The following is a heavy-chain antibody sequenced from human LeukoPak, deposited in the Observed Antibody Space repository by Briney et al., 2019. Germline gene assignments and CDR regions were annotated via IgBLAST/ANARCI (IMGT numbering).Heavy chain of an antibody. J-gene: IGHJ4*02. CDR1: GGSISSYY. V-gene: IGHV4-59*01. D-gene: IGHD1-14*01. CDR2: IYYSGST. Sequence: KPSETLSLTCTVSGGSISSYYWSWIRQPPGKGLEWIGYIYYSGSTNYNPSLKSRVTISVDTSKNQFSLKLSSVTAADTAVYYCARAPEYGLYYFDYWGQGTLVIVSS. CDR3: ARAPEYGLYYFDY.